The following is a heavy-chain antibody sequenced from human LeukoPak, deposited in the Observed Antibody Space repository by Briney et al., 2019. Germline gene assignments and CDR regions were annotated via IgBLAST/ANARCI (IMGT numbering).Heavy chain of an antibody. CDR2: ISTDAGST. CDR3: TGHHQAYSRTY. J-gene: IGHJ4*02. D-gene: IGHD4-11*01. V-gene: IGHV3-74*01. Sequence: PGGSLRLSCAGSGFTFSSYWMHWVRQAPGKGLVWVSRISTDAGSTTYADSVKGRFTISRDNAKGTLYLQMSSLRAEDTAVYYCTGHHQAYSRTYWGQGTLVTVSS. CDR1: GFTFSSYW.